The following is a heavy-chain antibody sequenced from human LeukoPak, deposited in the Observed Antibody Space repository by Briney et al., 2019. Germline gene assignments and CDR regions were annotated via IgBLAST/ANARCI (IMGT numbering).Heavy chain of an antibody. CDR1: GGSISNYD. D-gene: IGHD2-15*01. CDR3: ASHTLLAASSFDY. CDR2: IYYSGST. J-gene: IGHJ4*02. Sequence: SETLSLTCTVSGGSISNYDWSWIRQPPGKGLEWIGYIYYSGSTNYNPSLKSRVTISVDTSKNQFSLKLSSVTAADTAVYYCASHTLLAASSFDYWGQGTLVTVSS. V-gene: IGHV4-59*08.